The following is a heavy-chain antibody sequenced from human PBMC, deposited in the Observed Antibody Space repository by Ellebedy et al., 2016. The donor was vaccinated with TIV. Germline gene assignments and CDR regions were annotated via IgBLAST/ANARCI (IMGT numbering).Heavy chain of an antibody. D-gene: IGHD1-1*01. J-gene: IGHJ4*02. CDR1: GFTFSDHY. V-gene: IGHV3-72*01. Sequence: LSLTCAVSGFTFSDHYMDWVRLAPGKGPEWVGRSRNKAKSYTTDYAASVKGRFTISRDDSRNSLYLQMNSLKTEDTAIYYCARDTTPDYWGQGALVTVSS. CDR2: SRNKAKSYTT. CDR3: ARDTTPDY.